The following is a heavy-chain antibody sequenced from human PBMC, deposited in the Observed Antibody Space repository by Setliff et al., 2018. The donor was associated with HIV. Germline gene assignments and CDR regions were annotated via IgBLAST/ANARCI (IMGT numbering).Heavy chain of an antibody. V-gene: IGHV1-2*02. CDR3: AREWRTAMVKYYFDY. CDR1: GYTFTGYY. CDR2: INPKSGGT. Sequence: ASVKVSCKASGYTFTGYYMHWVRQAPGQGLEWLGWINPKSGGTNYAQNFQGRVTVTTDTSTSTVYMELRSLRSDDTAVYYCAREWRTAMVKYYFDYWGQGTLVTVSS. J-gene: IGHJ4*02. D-gene: IGHD5-18*01.